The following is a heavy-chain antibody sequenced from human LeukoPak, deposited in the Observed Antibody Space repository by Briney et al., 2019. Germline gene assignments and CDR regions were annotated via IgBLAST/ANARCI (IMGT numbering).Heavy chain of an antibody. V-gene: IGHV4-34*01. D-gene: IGHD5-12*01. CDR1: GGSFSGYY. J-gene: IGHJ4*02. CDR3: ARGGDIVATIWGYFDY. Sequence: SETLSLTCAVYGGSFSGYYWSWIRQPPGKGLEWIGEISHSGSTNYNPSLKSRVTISVDTSKNQFSLKLSSVTAADTAVYYCARGGDIVATIWGYFDYWGQGTLVTVSS. CDR2: ISHSGST.